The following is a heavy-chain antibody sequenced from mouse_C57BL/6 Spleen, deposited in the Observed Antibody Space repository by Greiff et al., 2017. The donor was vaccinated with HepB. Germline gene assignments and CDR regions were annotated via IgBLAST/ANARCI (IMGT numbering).Heavy chain of an antibody. Sequence: VKLQQPGAELVMPGASVKLSCKASGYTFTSYWMHWVKQRPGQGLEWIGEIDPSDSYTNYNQKFKGKSTLTVDKSASTAYMQLSSLTSEDSAVYYCARKDYGSSSFAYWGQGTLVTVSA. D-gene: IGHD1-1*01. CDR2: IDPSDSYT. CDR1: GYTFTSYW. J-gene: IGHJ3*01. V-gene: IGHV1-69*01. CDR3: ARKDYGSSSFAY.